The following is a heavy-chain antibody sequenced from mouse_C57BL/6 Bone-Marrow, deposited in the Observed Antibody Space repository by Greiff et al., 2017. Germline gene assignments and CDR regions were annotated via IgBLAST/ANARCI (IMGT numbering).Heavy chain of an antibody. CDR3: ARGLRWFAY. CDR1: GYTFTSYW. CDR2: INPSSGYT. Sequence: QVQLQQSGAELAKPGASVKLSCKASGYTFTSYWMHWVNQRPGQGLEWIGCINPSSGYTKSNQKFKDKATLTADKSSSTAYMQLSSQTSEDSAGYYCARGLRWFAYWGQGTLVTVSA. J-gene: IGHJ3*01. D-gene: IGHD2-4*01. V-gene: IGHV1-7*01.